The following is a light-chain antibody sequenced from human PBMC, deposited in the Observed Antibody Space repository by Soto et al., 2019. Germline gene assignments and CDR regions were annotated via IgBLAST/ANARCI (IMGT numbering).Light chain of an antibody. CDR1: QSISRW. Sequence: DIQMTQSPSTLSASVGDRVTISCRASQSISRWLAWYQQKPGKAPNLLIYDASTLQSGVPSRFSGSGSGKEFTLTISSLQPDDVATDYCQQYGIYWTFGQGTKVDIK. CDR2: DAS. V-gene: IGKV1-5*01. CDR3: QQYGIYWT. J-gene: IGKJ1*01.